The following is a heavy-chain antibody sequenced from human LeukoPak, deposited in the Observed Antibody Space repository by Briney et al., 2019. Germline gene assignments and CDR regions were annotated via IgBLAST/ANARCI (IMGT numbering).Heavy chain of an antibody. CDR1: GFTFSTYA. D-gene: IGHD3-10*01. CDR2: ISNDGGIK. V-gene: IGHV3-30-3*01. CDR3: ARDMVYGSGSYLLDAFDI. Sequence: GRSLRLSCAASGFTFSTYALHWVRQAPGKGLGWVAVISNDGGIKYYADSVKGRFTISRDNSKNRLYLQMNSLRAEDTALYYCARDMVYGSGSYLLDAFDIWGQGTMVTVSS. J-gene: IGHJ3*02.